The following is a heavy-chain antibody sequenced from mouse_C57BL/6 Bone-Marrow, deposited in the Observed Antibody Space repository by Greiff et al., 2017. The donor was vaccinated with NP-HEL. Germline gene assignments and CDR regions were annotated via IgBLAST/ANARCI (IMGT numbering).Heavy chain of an antibody. D-gene: IGHD1-1*02. Sequence: QVQLKESGAELARPGASVKLSCKASGYTFTSYGISWVKQRTGQGLEWIGEIYPRSGNTYYNEKFKGKATLTADKSSSTAYMELRSLTSEDSAVYFCARRKVGKAWYFDVWGTGTTVTVSS. V-gene: IGHV1-81*01. CDR1: GYTFTSYG. CDR3: ARRKVGKAWYFDV. CDR2: IYPRSGNT. J-gene: IGHJ1*03.